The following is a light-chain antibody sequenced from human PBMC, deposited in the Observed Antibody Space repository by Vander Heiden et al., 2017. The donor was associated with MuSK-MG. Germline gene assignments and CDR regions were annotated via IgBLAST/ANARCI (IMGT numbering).Light chain of an antibody. CDR2: APS. CDR3: QNVNGGGRT. J-gene: IGKJ1*01. Sequence: DIQMTQSPSSLTASVGDTVTITCRARQDISNFLAWYPQKPGKVPKLMIYAPSTLQAGVPSPFSGSGSGTDFTVTMSSLQPKDVTTYYCQNVNGGGRTFGPGA. V-gene: IGKV1-27*01. CDR1: QDISNF.